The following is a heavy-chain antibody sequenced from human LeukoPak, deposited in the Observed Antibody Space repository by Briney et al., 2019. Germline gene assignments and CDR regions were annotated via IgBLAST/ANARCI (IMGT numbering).Heavy chain of an antibody. CDR3: ARGGPWETQWLVTYNWFDP. D-gene: IGHD6-19*01. CDR1: GYTFTSYD. CDR2: MNPNSGNT. J-gene: IGHJ5*02. V-gene: IGHV1-8*01. Sequence: GASVKVSCKASGYTFTSYDINWVRQATGQGLEWMGWMNPNSGNTGYAQKFQGRVTMTRNTSISTAYMELSSLRSEDTAVYYCARGGPWETQWLVTYNWFDPWGQGTLVTVSS.